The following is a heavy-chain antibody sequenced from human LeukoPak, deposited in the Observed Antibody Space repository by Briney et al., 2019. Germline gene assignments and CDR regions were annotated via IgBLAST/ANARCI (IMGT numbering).Heavy chain of an antibody. CDR3: AREGYYDSSGDHYYGMDV. CDR1: GYTFTSYY. D-gene: IGHD3-22*01. CDR2: IILSGVST. V-gene: IGHV1-46*01. J-gene: IGHJ6*02. Sequence: ASVKVSCKASGYTFTSYYMHWVRQAPGQGLEWMGIIILSGVSTIYAQKFQGRVSMTRDTSTSTVYLELGSLRSEDTAVYYCAREGYYDSSGDHYYGMDVWGQGTTVTVSS.